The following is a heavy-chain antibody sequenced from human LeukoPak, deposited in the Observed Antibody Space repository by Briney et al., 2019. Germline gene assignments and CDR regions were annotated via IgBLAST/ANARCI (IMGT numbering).Heavy chain of an antibody. J-gene: IGHJ4*02. CDR2: INPNSGGT. D-gene: IGHD3-9*01. CDR1: GYTFTGYY. CDR3: ARGNPTQLLRYFDWLLDY. Sequence: ASVTVSCKASGYTFTGYYMHWVRQAPGQGLEWMGRINPNSGGTNYAHKFQGRVSMTRDTSISTAYMELSRLRSDDTAVYYCARGNPTQLLRYFDWLLDYWGQGTLVTVSS. V-gene: IGHV1-2*06.